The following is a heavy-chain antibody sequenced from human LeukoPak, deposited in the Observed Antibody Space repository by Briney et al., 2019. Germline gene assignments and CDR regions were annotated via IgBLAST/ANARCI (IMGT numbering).Heavy chain of an antibody. Sequence: GGSLRLSCVVSGFTFSSYSMIWVRQAPGKGLQWVANLKKDGSESRYVDSVKGRFTISRDNAKNSLYLQMNSLRGDDTAVYYCGRHRSGSGTNFVYNWGQGTLVSVSS. V-gene: IGHV3-7*01. CDR3: GRHRSGSGTNFVYN. CDR1: GFTFSSYS. CDR2: LKKDGSES. J-gene: IGHJ4*02. D-gene: IGHD3-10*01.